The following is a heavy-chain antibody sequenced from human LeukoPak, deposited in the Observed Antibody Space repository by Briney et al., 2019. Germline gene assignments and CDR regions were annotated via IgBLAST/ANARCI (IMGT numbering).Heavy chain of an antibody. Sequence: SETLSLTCTVSGGSLTTDNWWTWRRQPPRKGLEWIGEIHHSGSTNYNPSLKSRVTISIDKSKNQFSLKVTSVTAADTAVYYCARGYYHDSKWGQGILVTVSS. D-gene: IGHD3-22*01. CDR3: ARGYYHDSK. V-gene: IGHV4-4*02. CDR2: IHHSGST. CDR1: GGSLTTDNW. J-gene: IGHJ4*02.